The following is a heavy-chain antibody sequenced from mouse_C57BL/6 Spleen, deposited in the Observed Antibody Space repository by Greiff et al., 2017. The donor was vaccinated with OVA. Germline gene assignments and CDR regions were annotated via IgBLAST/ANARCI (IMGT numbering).Heavy chain of an antibody. J-gene: IGHJ4*01. Sequence: QVQLQQPGAELVKPGASVKMSCKASGYTFTSYWMHWVKQRPGQGLEWIGMIHPNSGSTNYNEKFKSKATLTVDKSSSTAYMQLSSLTSEDSAVYYCARRDYYAMDYWGQGTSVTVSS. CDR1: GYTFTSYW. CDR2: IHPNSGST. CDR3: ARRDYYAMDY. V-gene: IGHV1-64*01.